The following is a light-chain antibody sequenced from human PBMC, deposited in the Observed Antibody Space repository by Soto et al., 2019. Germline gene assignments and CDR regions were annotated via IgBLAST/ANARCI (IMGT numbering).Light chain of an antibody. J-gene: IGLJ1*01. CDR2: DVS. Sequence: QSALTQPASVSGSPGQSITISCTGTSSDVGGYNFVSWYQQYPGKAPKLMIYDVSNRPSGVSNRFSGSKSGNTASLTISGLQAEDEADYYCSSYSSSSTPEVFGTGTKVIVL. V-gene: IGLV2-14*01. CDR1: SSDVGGYNF. CDR3: SSYSSSSTPEV.